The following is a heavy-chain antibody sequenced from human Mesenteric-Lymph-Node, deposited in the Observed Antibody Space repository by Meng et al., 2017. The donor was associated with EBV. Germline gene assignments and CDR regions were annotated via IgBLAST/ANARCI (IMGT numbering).Heavy chain of an antibody. J-gene: IGHJ5*02. V-gene: IGHV4-4*02. CDR1: GGSISSTNW. CDR3: ARVDYYDSSSLFDP. CDR2: IYHSGST. Sequence: VQPQESGPGLVKPSGTLSLTCAVSGGSISSTNWWSWVRQPPGKGLEWIGEIYHSGSTNYNPSLKSRVTISLDKSKNQFSLKLSSVTAADTAVYYCARVDYYDSSSLFDPWGQGTLVTVPS. D-gene: IGHD3-22*01.